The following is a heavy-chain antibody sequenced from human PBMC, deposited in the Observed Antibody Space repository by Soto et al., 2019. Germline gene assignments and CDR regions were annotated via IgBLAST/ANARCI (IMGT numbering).Heavy chain of an antibody. D-gene: IGHD6-19*01. CDR1: GFTFSSYA. Sequence: PGGSLRLSCAASGFTFSSYAMSWVRQAPGKGLEWVSAISGSGGSTYYADSVKGRFTISRDNSKNTLYIQMNSLRAEDTAVYYCAKDYGSSRYFFDYWGQGALVTVSS. CDR2: ISGSGGST. V-gene: IGHV3-23*01. J-gene: IGHJ4*02. CDR3: AKDYGSSRYFFDY.